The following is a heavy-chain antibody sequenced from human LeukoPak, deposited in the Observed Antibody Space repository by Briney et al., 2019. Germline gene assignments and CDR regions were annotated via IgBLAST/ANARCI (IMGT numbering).Heavy chain of an antibody. CDR3: VTDHYNNHGNFDY. Sequence: SLKLSRKLSLSIVTQLLIHTVAQSPRNQVKGWASCDREGDEALYAQTFQGRVTMTEDTSTDTAYIEVTRLRSEDTAVYYCVTDHYNNHGNFDYWGQGTLVIASS. CDR1: LSIVTQLL. CDR2: CDREGDEA. V-gene: IGHV1-24*01. D-gene: IGHD1-1*01. J-gene: IGHJ4*02.